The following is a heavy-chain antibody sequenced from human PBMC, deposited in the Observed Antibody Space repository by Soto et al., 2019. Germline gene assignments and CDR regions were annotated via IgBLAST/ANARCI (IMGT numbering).Heavy chain of an antibody. J-gene: IGHJ4*02. CDR3: ARGKKSSAYYFDY. D-gene: IGHD3-16*01. CDR2: INHSGST. CDR1: GGSFSGYY. Sequence: SETLSLTCAVYGGSFSGYYWSWIRQPPGKGLEWIGEINHSGSTNYNPSLKSRVTISVDTSKNQFSLKLGSVTAADTAVYYCARGKKSSAYYFDYWGQGALVTVSS. V-gene: IGHV4-34*01.